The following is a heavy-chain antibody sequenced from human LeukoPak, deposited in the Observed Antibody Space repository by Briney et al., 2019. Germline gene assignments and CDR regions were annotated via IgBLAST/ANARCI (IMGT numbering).Heavy chain of an antibody. Sequence: GGSLRLSCAASGFTFSSYAMSWVRQAPGKGLEWVSAISGSGGRTYYADSLKGRFTISRDNSKNTLYLQMNSLRAEDTAVYYCAKYPPNVLLWFGELSSPFDYWGQGTLVTVSS. CDR3: AKYPPNVLLWFGELSSPFDY. CDR1: GFTFSSYA. V-gene: IGHV3-23*01. D-gene: IGHD3-10*01. CDR2: ISGSGGRT. J-gene: IGHJ4*02.